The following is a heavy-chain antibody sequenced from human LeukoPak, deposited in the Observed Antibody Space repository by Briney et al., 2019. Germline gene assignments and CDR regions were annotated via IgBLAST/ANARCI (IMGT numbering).Heavy chain of an antibody. CDR1: GYTFTSYG. D-gene: IGHD2-15*01. CDR2: ISAYNGNT. V-gene: IGHV1-18*01. CDR3: AREGLGYRSGGSCYSDYFDY. Sequence: ASVKVSCKASGYTFTSYGISWVRQAPGQGLEWMGWISAYNGNTNYAQKLQGRVTMTTDTSTSTAYMELRSLRSDDTAVYCCAREGLGYRSGGSCYSDYFDYWGQGTLVTVSS. J-gene: IGHJ4*02.